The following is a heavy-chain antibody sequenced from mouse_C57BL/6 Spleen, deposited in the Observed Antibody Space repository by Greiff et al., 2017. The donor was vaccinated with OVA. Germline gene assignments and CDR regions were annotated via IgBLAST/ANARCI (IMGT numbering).Heavy chain of an antibody. CDR3: AIQTGTEGAMDY. D-gene: IGHD4-1*01. CDR2: INPSASGT. Sequence: QVQLQQPGADLVKPGASVKVSCKASGYTFTGYWMHWVKQRPGKGLEWIGKINPSASGTNYNQKFKGKATLTVDKSSSTAYMQLRSLTSEDSAVDYGAIQTGTEGAMDYWGQGTSVTVSS. V-gene: IGHV1-74*01. CDR1: GYTFTGYW. J-gene: IGHJ4*01.